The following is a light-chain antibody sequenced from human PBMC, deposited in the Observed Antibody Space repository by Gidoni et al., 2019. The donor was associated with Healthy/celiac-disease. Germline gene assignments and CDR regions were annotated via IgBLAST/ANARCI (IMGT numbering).Light chain of an antibody. J-gene: IGKJ5*01. CDR2: AAS. V-gene: IGKV1-39*01. Sequence: DIQMTQSPSSLSASVGDRVTITCPASQSISSYLHWYQQKPGNAPKLLIYAASSLQSGVPSRFSGSGSGTDFTLTISSLQPEDFATYYCQQSDSTPITFGQGTRLEIK. CDR1: QSISSY. CDR3: QQSDSTPIT.